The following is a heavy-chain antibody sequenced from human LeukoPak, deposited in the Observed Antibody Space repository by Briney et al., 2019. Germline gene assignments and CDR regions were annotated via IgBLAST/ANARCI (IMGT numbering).Heavy chain of an antibody. Sequence: ASVKVSCKASGYTFTGYYMHWVRQAPGQGLEWMGRINPNSGGTNYAQKFQGRVTMTRDTSISTAYMELSRLRSDDTAVYYCARTLPSVRGVVGYWGQGTLVTVSS. CDR1: GYTFTGYY. CDR3: ARTLPSVRGVVGY. D-gene: IGHD3-10*01. CDR2: INPNSGGT. J-gene: IGHJ4*02. V-gene: IGHV1-2*06.